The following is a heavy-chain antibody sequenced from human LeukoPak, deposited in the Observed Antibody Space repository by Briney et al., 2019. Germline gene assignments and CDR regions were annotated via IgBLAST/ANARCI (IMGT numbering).Heavy chain of an antibody. Sequence: GGSLRLSCAVSGFIVSSDYMSWVRQAPGKGLEWVSVIYSGGNTYYADSVKGRFTISRDNSKNTLYLQMNSLRAEDTAVYYCARSPIAAAGTGYFDYWGQGTLVTVSS. V-gene: IGHV3-53*05. D-gene: IGHD6-13*01. CDR2: IYSGGNT. CDR1: GFIVSSDY. J-gene: IGHJ4*02. CDR3: ARSPIAAAGTGYFDY.